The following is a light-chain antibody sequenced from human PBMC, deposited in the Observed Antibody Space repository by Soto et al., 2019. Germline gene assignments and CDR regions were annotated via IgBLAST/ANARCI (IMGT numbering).Light chain of an antibody. J-gene: IGKJ5*01. Sequence: EIVMTQSPATLSVSPGERATLSCRAIQSLTSNLAWYQQKPGQAPRLLIYGASTRATGIPARFSGSGSGTEFTLTISSLQSEDFAVYYCQQYNDWPPRITFGQGTRLEIK. V-gene: IGKV3-15*01. CDR2: GAS. CDR1: QSLTSN. CDR3: QQYNDWPPRIT.